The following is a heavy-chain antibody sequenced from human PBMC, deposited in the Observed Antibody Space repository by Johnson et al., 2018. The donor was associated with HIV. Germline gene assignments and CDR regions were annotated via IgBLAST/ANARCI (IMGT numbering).Heavy chain of an antibody. CDR1: GFTFSSYV. Sequence: QVQLVESGGGVVQPGRSLRLSCAASGFTFSSYVMHWVRQAPGKGLEWVAVISYDGSNKYYANSVKGRFTISRDNSKNTLYLQMNNLRAEATAVYCCARGGYSPDDAFDIWGQGTMVTVSS. V-gene: IGHV3-30*03. D-gene: IGHD5-18*01. CDR3: ARGGYSPDDAFDI. J-gene: IGHJ3*02. CDR2: ISYDGSNK.